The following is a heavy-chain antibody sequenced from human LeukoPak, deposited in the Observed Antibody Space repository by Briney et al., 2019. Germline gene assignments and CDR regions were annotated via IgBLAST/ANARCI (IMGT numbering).Heavy chain of an antibody. CDR2: ISGSGVST. CDR1: GFTFSSYA. Sequence: GGSLRLSCAASGFTFSSYAMSWVRQAPGKGVEWVSAISGSGVSTYYADSVKGRFTISRDNSKNTLYLQMNSLRAEDTAVYYCARDSYFSRGTGGSLDYWGQGTLLTVSS. CDR3: ARDSYFSRGTGGSLDY. J-gene: IGHJ4*02. V-gene: IGHV3-23*01. D-gene: IGHD1-1*01.